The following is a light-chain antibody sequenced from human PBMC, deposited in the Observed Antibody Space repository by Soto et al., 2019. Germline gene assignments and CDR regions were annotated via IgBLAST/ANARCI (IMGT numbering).Light chain of an antibody. CDR3: QQYDSSQLT. J-gene: IGKJ4*01. CDR1: QSVSSSY. V-gene: IGKV3-20*01. CDR2: GAS. Sequence: EIVLTQSPGTLSLSPGERATLSCSASQSVSSSYLAWYQQKPGQAPRRLIYGASSRATGIPDRFSGSGSGTDFTLTISTLEADDVAVYYCQQYDSSQLTFGGGTKVEIK.